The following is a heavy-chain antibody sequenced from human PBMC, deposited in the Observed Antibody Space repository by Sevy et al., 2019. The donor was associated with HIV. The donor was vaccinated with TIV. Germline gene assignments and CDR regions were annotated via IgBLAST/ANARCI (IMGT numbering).Heavy chain of an antibody. D-gene: IGHD6-19*01. CDR2: IRYDGSDK. J-gene: IGHJ4*02. CDR3: AKDLAGPGRRYFDY. V-gene: IGHV3-30*02. CDR1: GFTFSNYG. Sequence: GGSLRLSCAASGFTFSNYGMHWVRQVPGKGLEWVTFIRYDGSDKYYAASVKGRFTISRDDSKNTLYLKMDSLRAEDTAKYYCAKDLAGPGRRYFDYWGQGTLVTVSS.